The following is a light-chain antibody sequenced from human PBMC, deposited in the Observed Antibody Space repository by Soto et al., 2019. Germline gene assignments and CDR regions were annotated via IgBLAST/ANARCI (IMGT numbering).Light chain of an antibody. Sequence: QSALTQPASVSGSPGQSITISCTGTSSDVGSYNLVSWYQQHPGKAPKLMIYEGSKRPSGVSNRFSGSKSGNTASLTISGLQAADEADYYCCSYAGSSTSYVFGTGTKVT. V-gene: IGLV2-23*01. CDR1: SSDVGSYNL. J-gene: IGLJ1*01. CDR2: EGS. CDR3: CSYAGSSTSYV.